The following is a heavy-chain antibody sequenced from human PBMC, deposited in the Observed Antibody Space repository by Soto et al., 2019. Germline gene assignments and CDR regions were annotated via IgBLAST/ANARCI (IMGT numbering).Heavy chain of an antibody. CDR1: GFTFSSYS. J-gene: IGHJ3*02. CDR3: ARVRVVATIIDAFDI. Sequence: GGSLRLSCAASGFTFSSYSMNWVRQAPGKGLEWVSSISSSSSYIYYADSVKGRFTISRDNAKNSLYLQMNSLRAEDTAVYYCARVRVVATIIDAFDIWGQGTMVTVSS. D-gene: IGHD5-12*01. CDR2: ISSSSSYI. V-gene: IGHV3-21*01.